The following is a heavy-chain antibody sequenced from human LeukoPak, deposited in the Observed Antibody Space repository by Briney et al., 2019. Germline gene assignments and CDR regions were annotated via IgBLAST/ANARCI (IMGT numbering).Heavy chain of an antibody. Sequence: GESLQISCKGSGYSFTSYWIGWVRQMPGKGREWMGIIYPGDSDTRYSPSFQGQVTISADKSISTAYLQWSSLKASDTAMYYCARRRRIVGATGDFDYWGQGTLVTVSS. J-gene: IGHJ4*02. D-gene: IGHD1-26*01. CDR3: ARRRRIVGATGDFDY. CDR1: GYSFTSYW. CDR2: IYPGDSDT. V-gene: IGHV5-51*01.